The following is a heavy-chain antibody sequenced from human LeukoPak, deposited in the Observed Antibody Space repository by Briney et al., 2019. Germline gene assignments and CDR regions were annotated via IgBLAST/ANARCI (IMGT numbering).Heavy chain of an antibody. CDR3: ARATYYYGSGSYLQGGSGPYYYYMDV. J-gene: IGHJ6*03. CDR1: GYSITSAYY. CDR2: FFLKGST. V-gene: IGHV4-38-2*02. D-gene: IGHD3-10*01. Sequence: SETLSLTCTVSGYSITSAYYWGWIRQPPGKGLEWIGSFFLKGSTYYNPSLKSRVTISVDTSKNQFSLKLSSVTAADTAVYYCARATYYYGSGSYLQGGSGPYYYYMDVWGKGTTVTVSS.